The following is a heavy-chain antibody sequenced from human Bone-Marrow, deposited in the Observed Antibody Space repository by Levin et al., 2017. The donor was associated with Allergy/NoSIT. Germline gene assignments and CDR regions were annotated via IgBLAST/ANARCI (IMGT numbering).Heavy chain of an antibody. CDR1: GFTFSDYT. CDR3: ARDFYLGYCSGGSCYYIDQ. J-gene: IGHJ4*02. CDR2: ISSSSSYI. D-gene: IGHD2-15*01. V-gene: IGHV3-21*01. Sequence: GESLKISCAASGFTFSDYTMNWVRQAPGKGLEWVSSISSSSSYIYYADSVKGRFTISRDNAKNSLYLQMNSLRAEDTAVYFCARDFYLGYCSGGSCYYIDQWGQGTLVTASS.